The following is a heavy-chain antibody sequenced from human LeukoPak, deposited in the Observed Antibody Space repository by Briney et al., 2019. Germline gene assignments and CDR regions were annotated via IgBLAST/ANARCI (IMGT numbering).Heavy chain of an antibody. CDR2: MGDSGSVT. J-gene: IGHJ6*02. D-gene: IGHD1-1*01. V-gene: IGHV3-23*01. Sequence: PGGSLRLSCVASGFTFRSYALSWVRQATGKGLEWVSTMGDSGSVTVAADAVKGRFTISRDNSKNTMYLQKDSLRVVDTAVYYCAKVTRELDYSMDVWGQGTTVTVSS. CDR3: AKVTRELDYSMDV. CDR1: GFTFRSYA.